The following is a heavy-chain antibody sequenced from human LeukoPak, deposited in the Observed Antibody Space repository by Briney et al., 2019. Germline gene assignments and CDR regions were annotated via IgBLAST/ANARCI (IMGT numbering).Heavy chain of an antibody. CDR3: AREQQLVRYYYYYGMDV. CDR1: GFTFSSYE. V-gene: IGHV3-48*03. J-gene: IGHJ6*02. CDR2: ISSSGSTI. Sequence: GGSLRLSCAASGFTFSSYEMNWVRQAPGKGLEWVSYISSSGSTIYYADSVKGRFTISRDNAKNSLYLQMNSLRAEDTAVYYCAREQQLVRYYYYYGMDVWGQGTTVTVSS. D-gene: IGHD6-13*01.